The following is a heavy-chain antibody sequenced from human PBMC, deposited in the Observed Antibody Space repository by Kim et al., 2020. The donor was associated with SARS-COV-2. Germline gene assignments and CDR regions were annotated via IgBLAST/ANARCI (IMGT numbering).Heavy chain of an antibody. J-gene: IGHJ4*02. CDR1: GYSFTSYW. CDR3: ARHPHKYYDYVWGNYRNEPGEGFDY. Sequence: GESLKISCKGSGYSFTSYWIGWVRQMPGKGLEWMGIIYPGDSDTRYSPSFQGQVTISADKSISTAYLQWSSLKASDTAMYYCARHPHKYYDYVWGNYRNEPGEGFDYWGQGTLVTVSS. CDR2: IYPGDSDT. D-gene: IGHD3-16*02. V-gene: IGHV5-51*01.